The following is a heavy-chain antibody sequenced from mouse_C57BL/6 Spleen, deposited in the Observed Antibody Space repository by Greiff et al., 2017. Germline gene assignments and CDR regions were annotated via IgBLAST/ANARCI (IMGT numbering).Heavy chain of an antibody. CDR3: ARRGATDY. D-gene: IGHD1-1*01. CDR2: INPSTGGT. V-gene: IGHV1-42*01. J-gene: IGHJ2*01. Sequence: EVQLQQSGPELVKPGASVKISCKASGYSFTGYYMNWVKQSPEKSLEWIGEINPSTGGTTYNQTFKAKATLTVDKSSSTAYMQLKSLTSEDSAVYYCARRGATDYWGQGTTLTVSS. CDR1: GYSFTGYY.